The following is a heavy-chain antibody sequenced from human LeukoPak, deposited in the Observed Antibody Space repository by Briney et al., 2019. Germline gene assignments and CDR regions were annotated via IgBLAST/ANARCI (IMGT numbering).Heavy chain of an antibody. CDR3: AKASAMIVVVSKHFDY. CDR1: GFTFNSYA. D-gene: IGHD3-22*01. Sequence: GGSLRLSCAASGFTFNSYAMSWVRQAPGKGLEWVSAISGSGGSTYYADSVKGRFTISRDNSKNTLYLKMSSLRAEDTAVYYCAKASAMIVVVSKHFDYWGQGTLVTVSS. CDR2: ISGSGGST. V-gene: IGHV3-23*01. J-gene: IGHJ4*02.